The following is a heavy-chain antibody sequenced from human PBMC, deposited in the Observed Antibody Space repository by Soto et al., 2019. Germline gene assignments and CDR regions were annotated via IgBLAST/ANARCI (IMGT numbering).Heavy chain of an antibody. Sequence: QVQLVQSGAEVKKPGSSVKVSCKASGGTFSSYSINWVRQAPGQGLEWMGEIIPIFGTANYAQKFQGRVTITADESTRTAYMELSRLRSEDTAVYYCARDGGRNSGGIDYWGQGTLVTVSS. CDR1: GGTFSSYS. CDR3: ARDGGRNSGGIDY. CDR2: IIPIFGTA. V-gene: IGHV1-69*01. D-gene: IGHD1-26*01. J-gene: IGHJ4*02.